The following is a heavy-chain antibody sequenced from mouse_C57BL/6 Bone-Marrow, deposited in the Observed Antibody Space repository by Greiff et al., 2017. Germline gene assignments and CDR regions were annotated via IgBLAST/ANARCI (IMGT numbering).Heavy chain of an antibody. CDR2: IDPENGDT. CDR1: GFNIKDDY. Sequence: EVQLQESGAELVRPGASVKLSCTASGFNIKDDYMHWVKQRPEQGLEWIGWIDPENGDTEYASKFQGKATITADTSSNTAYLQLSSLTSEYTAVYYCTLYGTQAWFAYWGRGTLVTVSA. J-gene: IGHJ3*01. V-gene: IGHV14-4*01. D-gene: IGHD2-1*01. CDR3: TLYGTQAWFAY.